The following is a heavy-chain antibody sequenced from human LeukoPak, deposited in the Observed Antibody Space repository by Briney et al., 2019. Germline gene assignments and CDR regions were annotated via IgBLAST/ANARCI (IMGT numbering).Heavy chain of an antibody. CDR3: ARDAGSDYGDYMGFGY. D-gene: IGHD4-17*01. CDR2: IIPIFGIA. V-gene: IGHV1-69*17. Sequence: GASVKVSCKASGGTFSSYAISWVRQAPGQGLEWMGGIIPIFGIANYAQKFQGRVTITADKSTSTAYMELSSLRSEDTAVYYCARDAGSDYGDYMGFGYWGQGTLVTVSS. CDR1: GGTFSSYA. J-gene: IGHJ4*02.